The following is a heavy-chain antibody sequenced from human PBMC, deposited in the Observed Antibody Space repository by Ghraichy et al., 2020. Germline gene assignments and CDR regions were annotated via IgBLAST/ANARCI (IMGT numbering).Heavy chain of an antibody. CDR2: IKQDGSEK. CDR3: ARDQVVAATGWFDP. CDR1: GFTFSSYW. V-gene: IGHV3-7*03. D-gene: IGHD2-15*01. J-gene: IGHJ5*02. Sequence: GGSLRLSCAASGFTFSSYWMSWVRQAPGKGLEWVANIKQDGSEKYYVDSVKGRFTISRDNAKNSLYLQMNSLRAEDTAVYYCARDQVVAATGWFDPWGQGTLVTVSS.